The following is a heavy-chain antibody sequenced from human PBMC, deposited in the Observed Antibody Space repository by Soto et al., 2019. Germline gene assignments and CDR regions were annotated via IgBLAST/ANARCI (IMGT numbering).Heavy chain of an antibody. J-gene: IGHJ6*02. CDR3: GREVLTMVRGVIPAHYYRMEL. Sequence: QVQLMQSGAEVKKPGASVKVSCKASGYTFTSYGISWVRQAPGQGLEWMGWISAYNGNTNYAQKLQGRVTMTTDTSTSPAYLELRSLRSDDTALYYRGREVLTMVRGVIPAHYYRMELRGQGTTVTVSS. V-gene: IGHV1-18*01. CDR2: ISAYNGNT. CDR1: GYTFTSYG. D-gene: IGHD3-10*01.